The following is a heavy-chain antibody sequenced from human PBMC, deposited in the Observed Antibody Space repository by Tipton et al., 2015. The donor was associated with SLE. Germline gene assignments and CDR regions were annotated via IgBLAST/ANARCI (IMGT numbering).Heavy chain of an antibody. CDR3: ARVEAGSGSYYYFDY. Sequence: SLRLSCAASGFTVSSNYMSWVRQAPGKGLEWVSVIYSGGSTYYADSVKGRFTISRDNSKNTLYLQMNSLRAEDTAVYYCARVEAGSGSYYYFDYWGQGTLFTVSS. CDR2: IYSGGST. D-gene: IGHD1-26*01. V-gene: IGHV3-66*02. CDR1: GFTVSSNY. J-gene: IGHJ4*02.